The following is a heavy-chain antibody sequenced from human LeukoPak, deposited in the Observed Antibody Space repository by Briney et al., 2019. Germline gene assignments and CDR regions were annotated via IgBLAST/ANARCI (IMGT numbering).Heavy chain of an antibody. Sequence: PGRSLRLSWAASGFTFSSYALHWVRQAPGKGLEWVAIVSHDGSNKDYADSVRGRFTISRDNSNNTLFLQMNSLRPEDTAVYYCARAGDCSSTNCYRPFDYCGQGTLVTVSS. J-gene: IGHJ4*02. CDR2: VSHDGSNK. CDR3: ARAGDCSSTNCYRPFDY. V-gene: IGHV3-30*04. D-gene: IGHD2-2*01. CDR1: GFTFSSYA.